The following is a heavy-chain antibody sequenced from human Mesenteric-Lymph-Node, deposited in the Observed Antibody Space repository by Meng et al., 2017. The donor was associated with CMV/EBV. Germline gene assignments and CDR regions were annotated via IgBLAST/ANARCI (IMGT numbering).Heavy chain of an antibody. V-gene: IGHV3-15*01. CDR2: IKRKSDGGTT. J-gene: IGHJ5*02. D-gene: IGHD2-2*01. CDR3: TTQREGLGYCSSTSCYGSWFDP. Sequence: GESLKISCAASKFTFANAWMSWVRQAPGKGLEWVGRIKRKSDGGTTDYSAPVKGRFTTSRDDSKNTLYLQMNSLKTEDTAVYYCTTQREGLGYCSSTSCYGSWFDPWGQGTLVTVSS. CDR1: KFTFANAW.